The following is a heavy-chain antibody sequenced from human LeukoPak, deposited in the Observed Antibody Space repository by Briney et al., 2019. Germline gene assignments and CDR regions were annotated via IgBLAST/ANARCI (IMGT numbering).Heavy chain of an antibody. CDR3: AKLPLQDYRGNWFDP. D-gene: IGHD4-11*01. Sequence: PGGSLRLSCAASGFTFSSYAMSWVRQAPGKGLGWVSAIGGSGGSTYYADSVKGRFTISRDNSKNTLYLQMNSLRAEDTAVYYCAKLPLQDYRGNWFDPWGQGTLVTVSS. CDR1: GFTFSSYA. CDR2: IGGSGGST. V-gene: IGHV3-23*01. J-gene: IGHJ5*02.